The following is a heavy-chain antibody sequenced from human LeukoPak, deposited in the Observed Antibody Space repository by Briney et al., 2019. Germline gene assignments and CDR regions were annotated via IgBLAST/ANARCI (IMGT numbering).Heavy chain of an antibody. CDR1: GGSISSGGYY. V-gene: IGHV4-30-2*01. CDR2: IYHSGST. CDR3: AREENRGFDI. Sequence: PSETLSLTCTVSGGSISSGGYYWSWIRQPPGKGLEWIGYIYHSGSTYYNPSLKSRVTISVDRSKNQFSLKLSSVTAADTAVYYCAREENRGFDIWGQGTMVTVSS. J-gene: IGHJ3*02.